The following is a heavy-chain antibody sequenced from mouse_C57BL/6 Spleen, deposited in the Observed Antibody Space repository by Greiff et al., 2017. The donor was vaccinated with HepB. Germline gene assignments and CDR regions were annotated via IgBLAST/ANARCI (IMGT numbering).Heavy chain of an antibody. CDR1: GFTFSSYA. CDR3: AREGYYYGSSYEY. CDR2: ISDGGSYT. V-gene: IGHV5-4*03. J-gene: IGHJ3*01. D-gene: IGHD1-1*01. Sequence: EVKVVESGGGLVKPGGSLKLSCAASGFTFSSYAMSWVRQTPEKRLEWVATISDGGSYTYYPDNVKGRFTISRDNAKNNLYLQMSHLKSEDTAMYYCAREGYYYGSSYEYWGQGTLVTVSA.